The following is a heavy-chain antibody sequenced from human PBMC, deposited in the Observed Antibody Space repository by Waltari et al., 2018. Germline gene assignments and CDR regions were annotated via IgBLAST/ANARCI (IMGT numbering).Heavy chain of an antibody. V-gene: IGHV1-18*01. CDR1: GYTFTSYG. CDR2: ISAYNGNT. D-gene: IGHD3-22*01. J-gene: IGHJ3*02. Sequence: QVQLVQSGAEVKKPGASVKVSCKASGYTFTSYGISWVRQAPGQGLEWMGWISAYNGNTNYAQKLQGRVTMTTDTSTSTAYMELRSLRSDDTAVYYCARDNQAMIVVVTSDAFDIWGQGTMVTVSS. CDR3: ARDNQAMIVVVTSDAFDI.